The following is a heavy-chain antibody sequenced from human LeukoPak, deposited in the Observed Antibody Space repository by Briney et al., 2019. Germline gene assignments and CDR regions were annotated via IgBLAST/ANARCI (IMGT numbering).Heavy chain of an antibody. CDR3: ARGSIVGATTNWFDP. CDR1: GGSFSGYY. V-gene: IGHV4-34*01. D-gene: IGHD1-26*01. J-gene: IGHJ5*02. CDR2: INHSGST. Sequence: SETLSLTCAVYGGSFSGYYWSWIRQPPGKGLEWIGEINHSGSTNYNPSLKSRVTISVATSKNQFSLKLSSVTAADTAVYYCARGSIVGATTNWFDPWGQGTLVTVSS.